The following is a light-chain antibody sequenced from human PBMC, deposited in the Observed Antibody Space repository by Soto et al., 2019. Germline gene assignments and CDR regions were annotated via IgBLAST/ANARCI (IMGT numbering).Light chain of an antibody. Sequence: QSALTQPASVSGSPRQSITISCTGTNSDVGSYNLVSWFQQHPGKAPKLVIYEVTKRPSGVSDRFSASKSGSTASLTISGLQAEDEADYYCSSYAGDNVYIFGTGTTVTVL. J-gene: IGLJ1*01. CDR3: SSYAGDNVYI. CDR1: NSDVGSYNL. CDR2: EVT. V-gene: IGLV2-23*02.